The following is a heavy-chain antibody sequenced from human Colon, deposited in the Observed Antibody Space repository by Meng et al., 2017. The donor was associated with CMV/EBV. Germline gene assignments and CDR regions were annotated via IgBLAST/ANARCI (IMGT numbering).Heavy chain of an antibody. CDR1: GFTFRDNY. Sequence: SCAASGFTFRDNYMSWIRQAPGKGLEWISYISSSSATIYYADSVKGRFTISRDNAKQTLYLEMNNLRAEDTAVYYCASRYSYVGFWGHGTLVTVSS. J-gene: IGHJ4*01. CDR2: ISSSSATI. CDR3: ASRYSYVGF. D-gene: IGHD5-12*01. V-gene: IGHV3-11*01.